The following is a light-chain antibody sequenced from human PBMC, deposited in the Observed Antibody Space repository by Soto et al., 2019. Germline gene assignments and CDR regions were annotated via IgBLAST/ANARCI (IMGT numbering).Light chain of an antibody. J-gene: IGKJ2*01. CDR2: AAS. V-gene: IGKV1-39*01. Sequence: DIQMTQSPSSLSVSVGDRVTITCRASQSITNYLNWYQQKPGKAPKLLVYAASSLQSGVPSRFSGNGSGTDFTLTISSLQPEDFASYYCQQSDNYPYTFGQGTKLEI. CDR3: QQSDNYPYT. CDR1: QSITNY.